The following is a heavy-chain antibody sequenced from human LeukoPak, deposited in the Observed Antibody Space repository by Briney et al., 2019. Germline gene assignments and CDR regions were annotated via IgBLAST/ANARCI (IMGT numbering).Heavy chain of an antibody. CDR3: AKDGSDWNDYPFDY. D-gene: IGHD1-1*01. Sequence: GGSLRLSCAASGFTFSSYSMNWVRQAPGKGLEWVSAISGSGGSTYYADSVKGRFTISRDNSKNTLYLQMNSLRAEDTAVYYCAKDGSDWNDYPFDYWGQGTLVTVSS. J-gene: IGHJ4*02. CDR1: GFTFSSYS. CDR2: ISGSGGST. V-gene: IGHV3-23*01.